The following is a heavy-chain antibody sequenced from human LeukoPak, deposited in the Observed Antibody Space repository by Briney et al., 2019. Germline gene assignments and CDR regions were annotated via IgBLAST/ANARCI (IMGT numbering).Heavy chain of an antibody. CDR2: ISGGTAGST. J-gene: IGHJ4*02. Sequence: GGSLRLSCEASGFTFSSYAMSWLRQAPGMGLEWISTISGGTAGSTHYADSVKGRFTISRDNSKNTLFLQMNSLRAEDTALYFCARDPGGSYDYWGQGSLVTVSS. D-gene: IGHD1-26*01. CDR1: GFTFSSYA. CDR3: ARDPGGSYDY. V-gene: IGHV3-23*01.